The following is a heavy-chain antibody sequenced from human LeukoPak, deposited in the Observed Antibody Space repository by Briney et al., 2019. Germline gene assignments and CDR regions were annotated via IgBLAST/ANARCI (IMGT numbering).Heavy chain of an antibody. CDR3: ARDPDCSSTSCYAPLRGGTDY. V-gene: IGHV3-30*04. CDR2: ISYDGSNK. D-gene: IGHD2-2*01. CDR1: GFTFSSYA. Sequence: GRSLRLSCAASGFTFSSYAMHWVRQAPGKGLEWVAVISYDGSNKYYADSVKGRFTISRDNSKNTLYLQMNSLRAEDTAVYYCARDPDCSSTSCYAPLRGGTDYWGQGTLVTVSS. J-gene: IGHJ4*02.